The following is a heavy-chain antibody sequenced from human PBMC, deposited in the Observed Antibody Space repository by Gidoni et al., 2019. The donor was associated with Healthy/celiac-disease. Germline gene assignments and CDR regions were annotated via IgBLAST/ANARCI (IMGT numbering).Heavy chain of an antibody. CDR2: ISSSSSTI. D-gene: IGHD3-3*01. J-gene: IGHJ4*02. CDR1: GFTFRSYS. Sequence: EVQLVESGGGLVQPGGSLRLSCAASGFTFRSYSMNWVRQAPGKWLEWVSYISSSSSTIYYADSVKGRFTISRDNAKNSLYLQMNSLRDEDTAVYYCARDYDFWSGYERYYFDYWGQGTLVTVSS. V-gene: IGHV3-48*02. CDR3: ARDYDFWSGYERYYFDY.